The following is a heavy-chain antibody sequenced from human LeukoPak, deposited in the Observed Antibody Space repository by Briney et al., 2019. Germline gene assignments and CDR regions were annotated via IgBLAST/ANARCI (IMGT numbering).Heavy chain of an antibody. V-gene: IGHV4-59*01. Sequence: SETLSLTCAVSGVSISNYYLSWIRQPPGKGLEWIGHIYFIGNTNYNASLKSRVTISLDTSKNHFSLKLTSVTTADTAIYYCATKKTTPRSGFDYWGQGTLVTVSS. CDR2: IYFIGNT. D-gene: IGHD6-25*01. CDR1: GVSISNYY. J-gene: IGHJ4*02. CDR3: ATKKTTPRSGFDY.